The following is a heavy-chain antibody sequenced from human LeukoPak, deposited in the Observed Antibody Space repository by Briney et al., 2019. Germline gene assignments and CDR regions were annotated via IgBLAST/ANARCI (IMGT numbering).Heavy chain of an antibody. CDR2: INHSGSS. CDR3: ARRPTGTIDY. D-gene: IGHD1-7*01. J-gene: IGHJ4*02. V-gene: IGHV4-34*01. CDR1: GGSFSGYY. Sequence: SETLSLTCAVYGGSFSGYYWSWIRQPPGKGLEWIGEINHSGSSNYNPSLKSRVTILVDTSKNQFSLRLSSVTAADTAVYYCARRPTGTIDYWGQGTLVAVSS.